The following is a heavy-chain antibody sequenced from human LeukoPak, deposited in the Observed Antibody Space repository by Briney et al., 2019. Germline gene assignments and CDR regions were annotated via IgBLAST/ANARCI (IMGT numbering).Heavy chain of an antibody. CDR3: ARDSRGSYFNY. CDR1: GGSISSYY. V-gene: IGHV4-59*01. J-gene: IGHJ4*02. D-gene: IGHD1-26*01. Sequence: PSETLSLTCTVSGGSISSYYWSWIRQPPGKGLEWIGYIYYSGSTNYNPSLKSRVTISVDTSKNQFSPKLSSVTAADTAVYYCARDSRGSYFNYWGQGTLVTVSS. CDR2: IYYSGST.